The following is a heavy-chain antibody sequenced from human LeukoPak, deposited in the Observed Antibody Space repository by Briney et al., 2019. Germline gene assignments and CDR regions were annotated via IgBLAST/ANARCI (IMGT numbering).Heavy chain of an antibody. CDR3: ARDADGIAVAGFDY. CDR1: GFTFSSYS. J-gene: IGHJ4*02. V-gene: IGHV3-21*01. Sequence: RGSLRLSCAASGFTFSSYSMNWVRQAPGKGLEWVSSISSSSSYIYYADSVKGRFTISRDNAKNSLYLQMNSLRAEDTAVYYCARDADGIAVAGFDYWGQGTLVTVSS. CDR2: ISSSSSYI. D-gene: IGHD6-19*01.